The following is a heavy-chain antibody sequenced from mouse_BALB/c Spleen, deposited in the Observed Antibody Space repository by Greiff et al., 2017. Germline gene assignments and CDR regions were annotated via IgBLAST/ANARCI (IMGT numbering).Heavy chain of an antibody. CDR2: IDTSDSYT. V-gene: IGHV1-69*01. CDR3: ARWGNYYFDY. D-gene: IGHD2-1*01. Sequence: QVQLQQPGAELVMPGASVKMSCKASGYTFTDYWMHWVKQRPGQGLEWIGAIDTSDSYTSYNQQFKGKATLTVDESSSTAYLQLSSLTSEDSAVYYCARWGNYYFDYWGQGTTLTVSS. CDR1: GYTFTDYW. J-gene: IGHJ2*01.